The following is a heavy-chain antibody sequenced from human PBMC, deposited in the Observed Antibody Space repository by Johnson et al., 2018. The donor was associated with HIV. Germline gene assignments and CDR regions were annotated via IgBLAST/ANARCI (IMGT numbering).Heavy chain of an antibody. CDR1: GFTFSGYG. CDR3: AKDVGNFWPDAFDI. J-gene: IGHJ3*02. V-gene: IGHV3-30*02. D-gene: IGHD1-26*01. Sequence: VQLMESGGGVVQPGGSLRLSCTTSGFTFSGYGMHWVRQSPGRGLEWVAFIYYDGIKKYYADSVRGRLTISRDNSKNTVYLQMSSLRAEDTAVYYCAKDVGNFWPDAFDIWGQGTMVTVSS. CDR2: IYYDGIKK.